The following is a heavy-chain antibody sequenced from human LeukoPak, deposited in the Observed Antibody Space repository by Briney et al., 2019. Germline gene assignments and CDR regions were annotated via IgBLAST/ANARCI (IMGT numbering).Heavy chain of an antibody. CDR1: GFTFSDYG. CDR3: ARGWEFYESNGYVFDL. V-gene: IGHV3-30*03. CDR2: TYYDGSKE. D-gene: IGHD3-22*01. Sequence: GGSLRLSCEASGFTFSDYGVHWVRLAPGRGLEWLAVTYYDGSKEYYADSVKGRFTISRDNSKKTLYLQMSSLRAEDTAVYYCARGWEFYESNGYVFDLWGQGTMVTVSS. J-gene: IGHJ3*01.